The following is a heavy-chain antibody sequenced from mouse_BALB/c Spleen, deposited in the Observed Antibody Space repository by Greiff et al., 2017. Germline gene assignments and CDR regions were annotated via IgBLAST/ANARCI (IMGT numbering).Heavy chain of an antibody. CDR2: ISSGSSTI. CDR1: GFTFSSFG. CDR3: ARSRDYDGYAMDY. J-gene: IGHJ4*01. V-gene: IGHV5-17*02. Sequence: EVKLMESGGGLVQPGGSRKLSCAASGFTFSSFGMHWVRQAPEKGLEWVAYISSGSSTIYYADTVKGRFTISRDNPKNTLFLQMTSLRSEDTAMYYCARSRDYDGYAMDYWGQGTSVTVSS. D-gene: IGHD2-4*01.